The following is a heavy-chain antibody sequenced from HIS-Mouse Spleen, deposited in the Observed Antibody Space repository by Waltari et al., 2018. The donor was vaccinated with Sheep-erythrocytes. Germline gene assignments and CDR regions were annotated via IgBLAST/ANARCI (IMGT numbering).Heavy chain of an antibody. V-gene: IGHV4-34*01. J-gene: IGHJ5*02. CDR1: GGSFSGYY. Sequence: QVQLQQWGAGLLKPSETLSLTCAVYGGSFSGYYWSWIRQPPGKGLEWIGEINHRGRTNYNPSLNGRVTISVDTSKNQFSRKLSSVTAADTAVYYCARALSIAARPNWFDPWGQGTLVTVSS. CDR2: INHRGRT. CDR3: ARALSIAARPNWFDP. D-gene: IGHD6-6*01.